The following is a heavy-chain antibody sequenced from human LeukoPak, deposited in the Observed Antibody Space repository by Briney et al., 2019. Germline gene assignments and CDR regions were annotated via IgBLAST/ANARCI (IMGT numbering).Heavy chain of an antibody. V-gene: IGHV4-61*02. D-gene: IGHD3-3*01. J-gene: IGHJ4*02. Sequence: SETLSLTCTVSGGSISSGGYYWSWIRQPAGKGLEWIGRIYTSGSTNYNPSLKSRVTISVDTSKNQFSLKLSSVTAADTAVYYCARAKWSGNHIDYWGQGTLVTVSS. CDR3: ARAKWSGNHIDY. CDR1: GGSISSGGYY. CDR2: IYTSGST.